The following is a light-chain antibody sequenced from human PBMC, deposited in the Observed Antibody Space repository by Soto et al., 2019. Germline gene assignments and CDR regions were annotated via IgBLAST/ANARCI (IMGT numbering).Light chain of an antibody. CDR2: DDN. J-gene: IGLJ3*02. CDR3: QSYDSSNQGV. CDR1: SGSIASNN. V-gene: IGLV6-57*01. Sequence: NFMLTQPHSVSESPGKTVTISCTRSSGSIASNNVPWYQQRPGSSPTTVIYDDNQRPSGVPDRFSGSIDSSSNSASLTISGLKTEDEADYYCQSYDSSNQGVFGGGTKLTVL.